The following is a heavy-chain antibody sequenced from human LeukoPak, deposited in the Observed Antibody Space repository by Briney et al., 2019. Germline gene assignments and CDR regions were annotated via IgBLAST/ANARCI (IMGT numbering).Heavy chain of an antibody. D-gene: IGHD6-19*01. V-gene: IGHV3-30*02. J-gene: IGHJ3*02. CDR2: IRYDGTNK. CDR3: AKEKSSGWHDAFDI. Sequence: GGSLRLSCPAPAFTFSSYGMHWFRQAPGKGLEWLPFIRYDGTNKYYADSVKGRFTISRDDSKNTLYLQMSSLRAEDTAVYYCAKEKSSGWHDAFDIGGQGTTVTVSS. CDR1: AFTFSSYG.